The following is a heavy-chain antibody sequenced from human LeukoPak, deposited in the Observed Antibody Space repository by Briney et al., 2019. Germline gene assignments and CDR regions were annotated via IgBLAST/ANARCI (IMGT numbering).Heavy chain of an antibody. CDR1: GFTVSMNV. J-gene: IGHJ6*03. CDR3: ARDLAGFQEPRYYYYMTS. D-gene: IGHD1-14*01. CDR2: MYSDDRA. V-gene: IGHV3-66*02. Sequence: RRSLRLSCVVSGFTVSMNVMRCVRQAPGEGLECVSLMYSDDRAFYADSVKGRFTISRNNSKNTLFLQMSSLKPEDTAIYYCARDLAGFQEPRYYYYMTSGAKGPRSPSP.